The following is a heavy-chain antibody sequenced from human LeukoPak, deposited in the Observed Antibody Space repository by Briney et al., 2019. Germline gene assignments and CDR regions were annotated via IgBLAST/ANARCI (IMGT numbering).Heavy chain of an antibody. Sequence: GGSLRLSCAATGFTFSSYVMNWVRQAPGKGLEWVSTITGSGDNTYYADSVKGRFTISRDNSKNTLYLQMISLRAEDTAVYYCARSKDGYNIYDYWGQGTLVIVSS. D-gene: IGHD5-24*01. CDR2: ITGSGDNT. J-gene: IGHJ4*02. CDR1: GFTFSSYV. CDR3: ARSKDGYNIYDY. V-gene: IGHV3-23*01.